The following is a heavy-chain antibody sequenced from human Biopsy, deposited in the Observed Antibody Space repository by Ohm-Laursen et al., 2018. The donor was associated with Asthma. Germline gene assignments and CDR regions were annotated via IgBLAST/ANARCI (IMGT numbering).Heavy chain of an antibody. J-gene: IGHJ6*02. D-gene: IGHD6-6*01. CDR1: EFSFSHYP. CDR2: IWYDGRKK. V-gene: IGHV3-33*08. Sequence: SLRLSCAASEFSFSHYPMHWVRQAPGKGLEWVSFIWYDGRKKTYADSVKGRFTISRDNSKNTLYLQMNSLRAEDTAVYYCARKIAARGGMGVWGQGTTVTVSS. CDR3: ARKIAARGGMGV.